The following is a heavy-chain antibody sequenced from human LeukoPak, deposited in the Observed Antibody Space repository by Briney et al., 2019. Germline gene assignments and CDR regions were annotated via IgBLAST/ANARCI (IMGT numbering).Heavy chain of an antibody. J-gene: IGHJ4*02. Sequence: ASVKVSCKASGGTFSSYAISWVRQAPGQGLEWMGGIIPILGTANYAQKFQGRVTITADKSTSTAYMELSSLRSEDTAVYYCAREPMVQPQSSSNNVFDYWGQGTLVTVSS. CDR3: AREPMVQPQSSSNNVFDY. D-gene: IGHD6-6*01. V-gene: IGHV1-69*10. CDR1: GGTFSSYA. CDR2: IIPILGTA.